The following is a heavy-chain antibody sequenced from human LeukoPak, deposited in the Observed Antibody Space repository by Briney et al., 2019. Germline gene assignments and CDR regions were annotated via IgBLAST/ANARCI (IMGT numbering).Heavy chain of an antibody. J-gene: IGHJ5*02. CDR3: ARSPRITIFGVVIIRGWFDP. D-gene: IGHD3-3*01. CDR1: GFTFSSYT. CDR2: ISSSSSYI. Sequence: GGSLRLSCAASGFTFSSYTMNWVRQAPGKGLEWVSSISSSSSYIYYADSVKGRLTISRDNAKNSLYLQMNSLRAEDTAVYYCARSPRITIFGVVIIRGWFDPWGQGTLVTVSS. V-gene: IGHV3-21*01.